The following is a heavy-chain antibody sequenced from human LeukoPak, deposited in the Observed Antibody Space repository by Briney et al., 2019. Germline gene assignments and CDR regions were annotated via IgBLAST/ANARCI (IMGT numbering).Heavy chain of an antibody. J-gene: IGHJ3*02. Sequence: GGSLRLSCGASGFSLSAYWMTWVRQVPGKGLEWVANMNQDGAKKYYADSVKGRFTISRDNANNSMYLQMNSLRVEDTALYYCARDVNPSYGRPNYYDAFDMWRQGTMVTVSS. D-gene: IGHD3-10*01. CDR1: GFSLSAYW. CDR2: MNQDGAKK. V-gene: IGHV3-7*01. CDR3: ARDVNPSYGRPNYYDAFDM.